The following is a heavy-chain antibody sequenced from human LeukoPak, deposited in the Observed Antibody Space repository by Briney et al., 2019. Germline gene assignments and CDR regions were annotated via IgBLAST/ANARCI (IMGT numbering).Heavy chain of an antibody. J-gene: IGHJ4*02. CDR3: ATWLVSGSYYSTYFDY. CDR1: GFTFSSYA. V-gene: IGHV3-23*01. Sequence: GGSLRLSCAASGFTFSSYAMSWVRQAPGKGLEWVSAISGSGGSTYYADSVKGRFTISRDNSKNTLYLQMNSLRAEDTAVYYCATWLVSGSYYSTYFDYWGQGTLVTVSS. D-gene: IGHD3-10*01. CDR2: ISGSGGST.